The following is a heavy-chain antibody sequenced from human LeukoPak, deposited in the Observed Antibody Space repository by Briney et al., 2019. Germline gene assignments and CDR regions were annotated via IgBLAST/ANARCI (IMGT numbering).Heavy chain of an antibody. CDR3: ATGRVIVVNY. CDR1: GYTFSDYF. V-gene: IGHV1-69-2*01. J-gene: IGHJ4*02. Sequence: GASVKVSCKASGYTFSDYFMHWVQQAPGKGLVWMGRVDPEDGKTKYAEKFQGRATITADTSTDTVYMELSGLTSADTAVYYCATGRVIVVNYWGQGTLVTVSS. D-gene: IGHD2/OR15-2a*01. CDR2: VDPEDGKT.